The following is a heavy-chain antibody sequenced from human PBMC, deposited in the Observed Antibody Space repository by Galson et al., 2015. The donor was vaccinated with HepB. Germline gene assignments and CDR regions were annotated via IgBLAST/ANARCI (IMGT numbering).Heavy chain of an antibody. V-gene: IGHV1-69*02. CDR3: ATLGYCSGGSCLTDY. Sequence: SVKVSCKASGGTFSSYTISWVRQAPGQGLEWMGRIIPILGIANYAQKFQGRVTITADKSTSTAYMELSSLRSEDTAVYYCATLGYCSGGSCLTDYWGQGTLVTVSS. CDR2: IIPILGIA. CDR1: GGTFSSYT. D-gene: IGHD2-15*01. J-gene: IGHJ4*02.